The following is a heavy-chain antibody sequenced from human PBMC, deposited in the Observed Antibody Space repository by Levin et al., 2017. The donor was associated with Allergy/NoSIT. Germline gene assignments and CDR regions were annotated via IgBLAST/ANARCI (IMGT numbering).Heavy chain of an antibody. CDR2: ISVSGSFT. CDR1: GFTFNFYA. J-gene: IGHJ4*02. D-gene: IGHD2-8*01. Sequence: PGGSLRLSCAASGFTFNFYAMTWVRQAPGKGLEWVSGISVSGSFTYYADSVKGRFTISRDTSKNTLYLQMNSLRAEDTAIYYCGKEGGKCSNGECDLGGHYFDYWGQGILVTVSS. CDR3: GKEGGKCSNGECDLGGHYFDY. V-gene: IGHV3-23*01.